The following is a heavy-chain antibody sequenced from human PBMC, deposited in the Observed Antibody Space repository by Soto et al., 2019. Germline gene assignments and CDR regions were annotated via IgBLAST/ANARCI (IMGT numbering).Heavy chain of an antibody. CDR2: ISGSGGST. CDR3: AKDQRGFLEWLSTLFDY. Sequence: EVQLLESGGGLVQPGGSLRLSCAASGFTFSSYAMSWVRQAPGKGLEWVSAISGSGGSTYYADSVKGRFTISRDNSKNTLYLQMNSLRAEDTAVYYCAKDQRGFLEWLSTLFDYWGQGTLVTVSS. D-gene: IGHD3-3*01. CDR1: GFTFSSYA. V-gene: IGHV3-23*01. J-gene: IGHJ4*02.